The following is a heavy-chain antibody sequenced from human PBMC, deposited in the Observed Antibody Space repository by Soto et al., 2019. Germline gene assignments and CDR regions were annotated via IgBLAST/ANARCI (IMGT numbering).Heavy chain of an antibody. D-gene: IGHD5-18*01. V-gene: IGHV3-48*02. Sequence: AESLSRSCAAPVLTRSRYSLKWVRQAPGKGLELISYISRSSTTTIYYADSVKGRFTISRDNAKNSLYLQMDSLRDEDTAVNDCARDRLGYSYGNSMDSGGQGPTVTVS. CDR2: ISRSSTTTI. J-gene: IGHJ6*02. CDR3: ARDRLGYSYGNSMDS. CDR1: VLTRSRYS.